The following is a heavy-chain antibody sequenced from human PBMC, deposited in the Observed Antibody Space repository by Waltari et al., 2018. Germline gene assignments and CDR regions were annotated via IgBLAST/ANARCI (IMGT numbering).Heavy chain of an antibody. CDR1: GFTFDDYA. CDR2: ISWNSGSI. J-gene: IGHJ6*02. Sequence: EVQLVESGGGLVQPGRSLRLSCAASGFTFDDYAMHWVRQAPGKGLEWVSGISWNSGSIGYADSVKGRVTISRDNAKNSLYLQMNSLRAEDTALYYCAKDKGSSSWYYYYGMDVWGQGTTVTVSS. D-gene: IGHD6-13*01. CDR3: AKDKGSSSWYYYYGMDV. V-gene: IGHV3-9*01.